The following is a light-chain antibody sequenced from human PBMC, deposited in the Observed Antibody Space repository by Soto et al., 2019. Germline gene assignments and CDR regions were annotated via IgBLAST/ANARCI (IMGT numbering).Light chain of an antibody. CDR2: DAS. CDR3: QQYFSPPFT. J-gene: IGKJ3*01. CDR1: QSVDND. V-gene: IGKV3D-15*01. Sequence: EIVMTQSPATLSVSPGDRATLSCRASQSVDNDLAWYQQKPGQPPRLLIYDASTRATGIPARFSGSQSGTEFTLTISSLLSEDFAVYCCQQYFSPPFTFGPGTKVDIK.